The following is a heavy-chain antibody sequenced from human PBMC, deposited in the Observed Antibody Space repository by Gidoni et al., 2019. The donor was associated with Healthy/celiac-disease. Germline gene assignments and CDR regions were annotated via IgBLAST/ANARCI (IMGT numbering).Heavy chain of an antibody. Sequence: EVQLLESGGGLVQPGGSLRRSCAASGFTFSRYAMSWVRQAPGKGLGWFSIISGSGDSTYYTDSVKGRFPISRDNAKNTLYLQMNSLRAEDTAVYYCAKVGYTSGWRGYFDCWGQGTLVTVSS. CDR3: AKVGYTSGWRGYFDC. V-gene: IGHV3-23*01. CDR2: ISGSGDST. CDR1: GFTFSRYA. D-gene: IGHD6-19*01. J-gene: IGHJ4*02.